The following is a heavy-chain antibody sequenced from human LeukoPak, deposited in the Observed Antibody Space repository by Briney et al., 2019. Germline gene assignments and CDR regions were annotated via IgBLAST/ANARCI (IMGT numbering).Heavy chain of an antibody. D-gene: IGHD3-10*01. CDR3: ARSGIKMVRGVIIKSPYHMDV. J-gene: IGHJ6*03. CDR1: GFTLSTYT. V-gene: IGHV3-21*01. Sequence: GGSLRLSCAASGFTLSTYTMNWVRQAPGKGLEWVSSISSSSSYIYYADSVKGRFTTSRDDAKNSLSLQMNSLRAEDTAVYYCARSGIKMVRGVIIKSPYHMDVWGKGTTVTVSS. CDR2: ISSSSSYI.